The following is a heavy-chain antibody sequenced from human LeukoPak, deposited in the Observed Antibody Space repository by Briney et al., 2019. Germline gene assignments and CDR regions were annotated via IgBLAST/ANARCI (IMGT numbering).Heavy chain of an antibody. V-gene: IGHV3-7*01. CDR1: GFSFSSNW. D-gene: IGHD3-16*02. J-gene: IGHJ4*02. CDR2: IKRDGTEK. CDR3: ARSSPYDCVWDNYRPFDD. Sequence: GGSLRLSCAVSGFSFSSNWMGWVRQAPGKGLEWVANIKRDGTEKYLVDSVRGRFSISRDNAENLLYLQMDSLRAEDTAVYFCARSSPYDCVWDNYRPFDDWGQGTLLTVSS.